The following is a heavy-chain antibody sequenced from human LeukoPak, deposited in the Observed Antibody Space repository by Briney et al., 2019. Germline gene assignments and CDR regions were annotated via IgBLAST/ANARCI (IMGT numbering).Heavy chain of an antibody. V-gene: IGHV1-2*02. CDR1: GYTFTGYY. Sequence: ASVKVSCKASGYTFTGYYMHWVRQAPGQGLEWMGWINPNSGGTNYAQKFQGRVTITADESTSTAYMELSSLRSEDTAVYYCARTNYYDSSGLYYFDYWGQGTLVTVSS. CDR3: ARTNYYDSSGLYYFDY. J-gene: IGHJ4*02. D-gene: IGHD3-22*01. CDR2: INPNSGGT.